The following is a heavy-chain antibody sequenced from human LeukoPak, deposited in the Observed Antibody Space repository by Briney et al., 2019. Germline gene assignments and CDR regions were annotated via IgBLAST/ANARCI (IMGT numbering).Heavy chain of an antibody. V-gene: IGHV3-30*03. Sequence: GRSLRLSCAGAGSTLSTYDMHWVRQAPGKGLEWVAIFPYDEFKKSYIDSVKGRFTVSRDTSRNTLLLQMSSLRSDDTAVYYCARGRKYSGSPWSWGPKQQHDYFGMDVWGQGTTVTVSS. CDR2: FPYDEFKK. D-gene: IGHD5-12*01. J-gene: IGHJ6*02. CDR3: ARGRKYSGSPWSWGPKQQHDYFGMDV. CDR1: GSTLSTYD.